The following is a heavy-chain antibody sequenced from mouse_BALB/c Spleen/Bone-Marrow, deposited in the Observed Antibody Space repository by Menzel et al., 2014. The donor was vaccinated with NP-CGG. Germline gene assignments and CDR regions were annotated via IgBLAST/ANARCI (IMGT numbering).Heavy chain of an antibody. V-gene: IGHV1-80*01. Sequence: VQLQQSGAELVRPGSSVKISCKASGYAFSSFWMNWVEQRPGQGLEWIGQIYPGDGETNYNGKFKGKATLTADESSSTAYMQLSSLTSEDSAVYFCARDDYGPDYWGQGTTLTVSS. CDR3: ARDDYGPDY. CDR1: GYAFSSFW. D-gene: IGHD2-4*01. CDR2: IYPGDGET. J-gene: IGHJ2*01.